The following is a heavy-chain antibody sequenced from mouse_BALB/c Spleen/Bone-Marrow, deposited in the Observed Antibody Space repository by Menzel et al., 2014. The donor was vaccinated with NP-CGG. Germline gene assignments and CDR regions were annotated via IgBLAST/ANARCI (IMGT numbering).Heavy chain of an antibody. V-gene: IGHV1-14*01. Sequence: EVQLQQSGPELVKPGASVKMSCKASGYTFTSYVMHWVKQKPGQGLEWIGYINPYNDGTKYNEKFKGKATLTSDKSSSTAYMELSSLSCEDSAVYYVARRDYYGSSFGWGFDVWGAGTTVTVSS. D-gene: IGHD1-1*01. J-gene: IGHJ1*01. CDR1: GYTFTSYV. CDR2: INPYNDGT. CDR3: ARRDYYGSSFGWGFDV.